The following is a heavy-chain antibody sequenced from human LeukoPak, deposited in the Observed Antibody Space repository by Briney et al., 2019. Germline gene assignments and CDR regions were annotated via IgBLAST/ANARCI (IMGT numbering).Heavy chain of an antibody. CDR3: ARGRRASSY. J-gene: IGHJ4*02. CDR1: GGSFSGYY. D-gene: IGHD6-13*01. V-gene: IGHV4-34*01. CDR2: INHSGST. Sequence: PSETLSLTCAVYGGSFSGYYRSWIRQPPGKGLEWIGEINHSGSTNYNPSLKSRVTISVDTSKNQFSLKLSSVTAADTAVYYCARGRRASSYWGQGTLVTVSS.